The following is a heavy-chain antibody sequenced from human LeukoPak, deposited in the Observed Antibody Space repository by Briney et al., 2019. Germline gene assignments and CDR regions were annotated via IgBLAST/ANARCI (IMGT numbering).Heavy chain of an antibody. J-gene: IGHJ4*02. D-gene: IGHD1-26*01. CDR1: GFTVSSNY. CDR3: AKAPYYVGATPYYFDY. V-gene: IGHV3-9*01. Sequence: GGSLRLSCAASGFTVSSNYMSWVRQAPGKGLEWVSGISWNSGSIGYADSVKGRFTISRDNAKNSLYLQMNSLRAEDTALYYCAKAPYYVGATPYYFDYWGQGTLVTVSS. CDR2: ISWNSGSI.